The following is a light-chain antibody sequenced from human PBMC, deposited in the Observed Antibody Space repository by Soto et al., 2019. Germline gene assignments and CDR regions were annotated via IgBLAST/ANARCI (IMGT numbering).Light chain of an antibody. CDR3: QQYYTTPVT. CDR1: QSLLH. V-gene: IGKV4-1*01. Sequence: DIVMTQSPDSLAVSLGEGATINCKSSQSLLHLAWYQQKPGQPPKLLIYWASTRESGVPDRFSGSGSGTDFTLTISCLQAEDVAFYYYQQYYTTPVTFGQGTKVEIK. J-gene: IGKJ1*01. CDR2: WAS.